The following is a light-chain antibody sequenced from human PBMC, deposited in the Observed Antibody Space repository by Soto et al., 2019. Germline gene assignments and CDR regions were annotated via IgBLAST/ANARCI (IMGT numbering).Light chain of an antibody. V-gene: IGKV3-20*01. CDR3: QHYDNSVWT. CDR2: GVS. CDR1: ESVRRTS. Sequence: EIVLTQSPGTLSLSPGERATLSCRASESVRRTSLAWYQLNPGQAPRLLMYGVSSRATGIPDRFSGSGSGTDFTLTINRREPEDFAVYFCQHYDNSVWTFGQGTKVEIK. J-gene: IGKJ1*01.